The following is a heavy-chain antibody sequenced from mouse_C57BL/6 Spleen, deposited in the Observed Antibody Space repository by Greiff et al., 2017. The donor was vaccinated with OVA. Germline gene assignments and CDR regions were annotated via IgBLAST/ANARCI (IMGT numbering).Heavy chain of an antibody. Sequence: VQLQQPGAELVKPGASVKMSCKASGYTFTSYWITWVKQRPGQGLEWIGDIYPGRGSTNYNEKFKSKATLTVATSSSTAYMQLSSLTSEDSAVYYCARYEYGVAYWGQGTLVTVSA. V-gene: IGHV1-55*01. CDR2: IYPGRGST. J-gene: IGHJ3*01. CDR1: GYTFTSYW. D-gene: IGHD2-4*01. CDR3: ARYEYGVAY.